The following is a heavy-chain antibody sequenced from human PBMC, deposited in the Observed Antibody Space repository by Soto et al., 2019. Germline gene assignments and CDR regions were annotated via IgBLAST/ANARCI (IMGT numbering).Heavy chain of an antibody. J-gene: IGHJ6*02. D-gene: IGHD6-19*01. V-gene: IGHV5-51*01. CDR1: GYSFTSYW. CDR2: IYPGDSDT. CDR3: ASSLAVAGPQPRYYYYYGMDV. Sequence: GEALKISCEGSGYSFTSYWIGWVRQMPGKGLEWMGIIYPGDSDTRYSPSFQGQVTISADKSISTAYLQWSSLKASDTAMYYCASSLAVAGPQPRYYYYYGMDVWGQGTTVTVSS.